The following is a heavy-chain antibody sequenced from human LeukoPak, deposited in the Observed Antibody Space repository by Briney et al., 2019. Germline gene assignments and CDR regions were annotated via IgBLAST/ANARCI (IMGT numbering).Heavy chain of an antibody. J-gene: IGHJ4*02. CDR2: ISSSGNT. Sequence: GESLRLSCAASGFTFSSYAMTWVRQTPGKGLDWVSSISSSGNTYYADSVKGRFTISRDNSKNMLYLQMNSLRAEDTAVYYCVKGRISEDGLDFWGQGTLVTVSS. CDR3: VKGRISEDGLDF. V-gene: IGHV3-23*01. D-gene: IGHD6-13*01. CDR1: GFTFSSYA.